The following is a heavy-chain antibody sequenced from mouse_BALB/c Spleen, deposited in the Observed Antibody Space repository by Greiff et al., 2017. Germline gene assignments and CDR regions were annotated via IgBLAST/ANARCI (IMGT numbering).Heavy chain of an antibody. V-gene: IGHV2-5-1*01. CDR1: GFSLTSYG. J-gene: IGHJ4*01. Sequence: VKLVESGPSLVQPSQSLSITCTVSGFSLTSYGVHWVRQSPGKGLEWLGVIWRGGSTDYNAAFMSRLSITKDNSKSQVYFKMNSLQADDTAIYYCARGREVGAMDYWGQGTSVTVSS. CDR3: ARGREVGAMDY. CDR2: IWRGGST. D-gene: IGHD1-3*01.